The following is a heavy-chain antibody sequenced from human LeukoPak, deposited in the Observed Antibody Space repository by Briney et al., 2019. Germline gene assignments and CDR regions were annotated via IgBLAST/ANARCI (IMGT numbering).Heavy chain of an antibody. CDR2: ISAYNYNT. Sequence: ASVKVSCKASGYTFTSYGISWVRQAPGQGLEWMGWISAYNYNTNYAQKLQGRVTMTTDTSTSTAYMELRSLRSDDTAVYYCARQLNYYDSSGQPYYFDYWGQGTLVTVSS. D-gene: IGHD3-22*01. CDR3: ARQLNYYDSSGQPYYFDY. J-gene: IGHJ4*02. CDR1: GYTFTSYG. V-gene: IGHV1-18*01.